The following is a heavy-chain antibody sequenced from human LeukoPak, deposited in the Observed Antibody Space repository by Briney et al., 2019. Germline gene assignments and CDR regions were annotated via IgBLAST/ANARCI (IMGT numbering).Heavy chain of an antibody. V-gene: IGHV2-5*02. Sequence: ESGPTLVRPTETLTLTCAFSGFSLSTSGVGVGWIRQPPGKALEWLALIYWDDDKRYSPSLKSRLTITKDTSKSQVVLTMTNMDPVDTATYYCAHSMGSGYETDAFDMWGQGTMVSVSS. J-gene: IGHJ3*02. D-gene: IGHD6-25*01. CDR2: IYWDDDK. CDR1: GFSLSTSGVG. CDR3: AHSMGSGYETDAFDM.